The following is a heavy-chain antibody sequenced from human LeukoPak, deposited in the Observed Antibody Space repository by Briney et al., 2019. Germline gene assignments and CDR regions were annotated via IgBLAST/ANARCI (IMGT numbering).Heavy chain of an antibody. Sequence: GGSLRLSCADSGNTFHMFAMPWVRQAPGKGLEWVAVISYDGSNKYYADSVKGRFTISRDNSKNTLYLQMNSLRAEDTAVYYCAKDGTSYYDSSVFDYWGQGTLVTVSS. CDR3: AKDGTSYYDSSVFDY. D-gene: IGHD3-22*01. CDR1: GNTFHMFA. CDR2: ISYDGSNK. V-gene: IGHV3-30*04. J-gene: IGHJ4*02.